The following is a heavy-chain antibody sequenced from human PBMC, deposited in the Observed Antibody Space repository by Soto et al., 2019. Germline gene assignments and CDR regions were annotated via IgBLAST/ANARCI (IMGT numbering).Heavy chain of an antibody. Sequence: EVQLVESGGGLVKPGGSLRLSCAASGFTFSSYSMNWVRQAPGKGLEWVSSISSSSSYIYYADSVKGRFTISRDNAKNSLYLQMNSLRAEDTAVYYCAREGLVREIYYEVLVDGMDVWGQGTTVTVSS. CDR3: AREGLVREIYYEVLVDGMDV. CDR2: ISSSSSYI. V-gene: IGHV3-21*01. D-gene: IGHD3-22*01. CDR1: GFTFSSYS. J-gene: IGHJ6*02.